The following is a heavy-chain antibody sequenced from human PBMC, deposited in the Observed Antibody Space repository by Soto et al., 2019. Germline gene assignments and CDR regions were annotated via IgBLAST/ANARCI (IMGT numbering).Heavy chain of an antibody. CDR1: GYTFTSYA. V-gene: IGHV1-3*01. D-gene: IGHD2-2*01. CDR2: INAGNGNT. Sequence: QVQLVQSGAEVKKPGASVKVSCKASGYTFTSYAMHWVRQAPGQRLEWMGWINAGNGNTKYSQKFQGRVTITRDTPASTAYMELSSLRSEDTAVYYGAREIVVVPAAISDAFDIWGQGTMVTVSS. J-gene: IGHJ3*02. CDR3: AREIVVVPAAISDAFDI.